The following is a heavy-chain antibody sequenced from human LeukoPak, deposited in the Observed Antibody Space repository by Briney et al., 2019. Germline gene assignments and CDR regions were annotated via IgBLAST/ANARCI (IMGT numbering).Heavy chain of an antibody. CDR1: GFTFSSYA. V-gene: IGHV3-23*01. CDR2: ISGSGGST. D-gene: IGHD4-17*01. CDR3: AKSMTTVTTGFQH. Sequence: GGSLRLSCAASGFTFSSYAMSRVRQAPGEGLEWVSAISGSGGSTYYADSVKGRFTISRDNSKNTLYLQMNSLRAEDTAVYYCAKSMTTVTTGFQHWGQGTLVTVSS. J-gene: IGHJ1*01.